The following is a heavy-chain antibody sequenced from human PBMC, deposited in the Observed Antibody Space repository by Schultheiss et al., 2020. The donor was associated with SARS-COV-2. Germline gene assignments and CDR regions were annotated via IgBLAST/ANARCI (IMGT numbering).Heavy chain of an antibody. J-gene: IGHJ4*02. Sequence: GGSLRLSCAASGFTFSSYGMHWVRQAPGKGLEWVAVISYDGSNKYYADSVKGRFTISRDNSKNTLYLQMNSLRAEDTAVYYCARDSRGKSVFDYWGQGTLVTVSS. CDR2: ISYDGSNK. V-gene: IGHV3-30*19. CDR3: ARDSRGKSVFDY. D-gene: IGHD6-25*01. CDR1: GFTFSSYG.